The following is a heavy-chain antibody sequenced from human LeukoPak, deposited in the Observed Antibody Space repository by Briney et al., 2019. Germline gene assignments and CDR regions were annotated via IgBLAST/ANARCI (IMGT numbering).Heavy chain of an antibody. CDR2: IYTSGST. CDR3: ARGYYASGTALDY. Sequence: SETLSLTCTVSGGSISNGSYYWSWIRQPAGKGLEWIGRIYTSGSTNYNPSLKSRVTMSVDTSKNQFSLNLTSVTAADTAVYYCARGYYASGTALDYWGQGILVTVSS. D-gene: IGHD3-10*01. CDR1: GGSISNGSYY. J-gene: IGHJ4*02. V-gene: IGHV4-61*02.